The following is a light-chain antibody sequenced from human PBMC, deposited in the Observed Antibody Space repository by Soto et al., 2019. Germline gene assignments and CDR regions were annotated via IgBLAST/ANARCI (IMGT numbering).Light chain of an antibody. CDR3: AAWDDSLSVV. J-gene: IGLJ2*01. Sequence: QSVLTQPPSASGTPGQRVTISCSGSSSNIGSNYVYWYQQLPGTAPKLLIDRNNQRPSGVPDRFSGSKSGTSASLAISGLRSEYEADYYCAAWDDSLSVVFGGGTTLTVL. CDR1: SSNIGSNY. V-gene: IGLV1-47*01. CDR2: RNN.